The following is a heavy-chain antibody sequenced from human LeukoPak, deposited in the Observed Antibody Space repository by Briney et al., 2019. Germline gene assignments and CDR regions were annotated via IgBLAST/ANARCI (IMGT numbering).Heavy chain of an antibody. CDR1: GYTFTSYG. J-gene: IGHJ5*02. V-gene: IGHV1-18*01. D-gene: IGHD3-22*01. CDR2: ISAYNGNT. CDR3: ARGPDSSGYLYNWFDP. Sequence: ASVKVSCKASGYTFTSYGISWVRQAPGQGLEWMGWISAYNGNTNYAQKLQGRVTITRNTSISTAYMELSSLRSEDTAVYYCARGPDSSGYLYNWFDPWGQGTLVTVSS.